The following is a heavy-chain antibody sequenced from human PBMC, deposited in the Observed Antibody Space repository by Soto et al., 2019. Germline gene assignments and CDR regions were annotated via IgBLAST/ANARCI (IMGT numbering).Heavy chain of an antibody. Sequence: SETLSLTCTVSGGSISSYYWSWIRQPPGKGLEWIGYIYYSGSTNYNPSLKSRVTISVDTSKNQFSLKLSSVTAADTAVYYCARAPAAGMNPLGYYGMDVWGQGTTVTSP. J-gene: IGHJ6*02. D-gene: IGHD6-13*01. CDR3: ARAPAAGMNPLGYYGMDV. CDR1: GGSISSYY. V-gene: IGHV4-59*01. CDR2: IYYSGST.